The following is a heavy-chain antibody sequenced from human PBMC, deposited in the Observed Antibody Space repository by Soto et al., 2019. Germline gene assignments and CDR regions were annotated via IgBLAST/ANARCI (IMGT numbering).Heavy chain of an antibody. CDR3: ARTKGYSGYDPLRAAKFDP. CDR2: INPNSGGT. Sequence: ASVKVSCKASGGTFSSYAISWVRQAPGQGLEWMGGINPNSGGTNYAQKFQGRVTVTRDTSISTAYMELSRLRSDDTAVYYCARTKGYSGYDPLRAAKFDPWGQGTLVTVSS. V-gene: IGHV1-2*02. CDR1: GGTFSSYA. D-gene: IGHD5-12*01. J-gene: IGHJ5*02.